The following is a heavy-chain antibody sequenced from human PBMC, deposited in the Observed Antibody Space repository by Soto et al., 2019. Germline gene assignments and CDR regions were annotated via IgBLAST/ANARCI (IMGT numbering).Heavy chain of an antibody. CDR2: INAYNGNT. J-gene: IGHJ4*02. Sequence: QVQLVQSGAEVKKPGASVKVSCKASGYTFTSYGISWVRQAPGQGLEWMGWINAYNGNTNYAQKFQGRVTMTTDTATSTAYMELRRLRPDDTAVYYCGRDVGYGLSDYWGQGTLVTVSS. CDR1: GYTFTSYG. V-gene: IGHV1-18*01. D-gene: IGHD5-18*01. CDR3: GRDVGYGLSDY.